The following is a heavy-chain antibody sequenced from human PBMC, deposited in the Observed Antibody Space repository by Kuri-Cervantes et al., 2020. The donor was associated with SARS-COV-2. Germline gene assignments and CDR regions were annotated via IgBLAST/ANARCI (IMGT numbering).Heavy chain of an antibody. Sequence: GESLKISCAASGFTFSSYAMHWVRQAPGKGLEWVAVISYDGSNKYYAGSVKGRFTISRDNAKNSLYLQMNSLRAEDTAVYYCARGREANQLPPGYWGQGTLVTVSS. CDR2: ISYDGSNK. CDR1: GFTFSSYA. D-gene: IGHD2-2*01. V-gene: IGHV3-30-3*01. J-gene: IGHJ4*02. CDR3: ARGREANQLPPGY.